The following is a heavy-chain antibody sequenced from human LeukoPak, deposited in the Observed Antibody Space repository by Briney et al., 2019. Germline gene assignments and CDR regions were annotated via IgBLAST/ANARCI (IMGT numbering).Heavy chain of an antibody. D-gene: IGHD1-26*01. CDR3: AKYDQYSGCYHDFDY. Sequence: GRSLRLSCAASGFTFYDYAMHWVRQAPGKGLEWVSGISWNSGSIGNADPVRGRFTISRDNAKNSLYLQMDSLRAEDSALYYSAKYDQYSGCYHDFDYWGQGTLVTVSS. CDR1: GFTFYDYA. V-gene: IGHV3-9*01. J-gene: IGHJ4*02. CDR2: ISWNSGSI.